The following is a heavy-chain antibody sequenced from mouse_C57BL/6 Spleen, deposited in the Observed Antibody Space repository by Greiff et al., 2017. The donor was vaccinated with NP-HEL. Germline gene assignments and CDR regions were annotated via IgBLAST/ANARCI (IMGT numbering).Heavy chain of an antibody. V-gene: IGHV1-85*01. J-gene: IGHJ1*03. CDR3: ARGDHLRVYWYFDV. CDR1: GYTFTSYD. CDR2: ISPRDGST. Sequence: QVQLKESGPELVKPGASVKLSCKASGYTFTSYDINWVKQRPGQGLEWIGWISPRDGSTTYNEKFKGKATLTVDTSSSTAYMELHSLTSEDSAVYFCARGDHLRVYWYFDVWGTGTTVTVSS. D-gene: IGHD1-1*01.